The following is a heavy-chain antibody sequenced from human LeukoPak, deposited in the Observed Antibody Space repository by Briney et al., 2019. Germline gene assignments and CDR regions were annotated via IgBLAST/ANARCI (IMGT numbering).Heavy chain of an antibody. J-gene: IGHJ4*02. D-gene: IGHD3-9*01. CDR1: GGSISSYY. CDR3: AALGILTGYLFDY. Sequence: SETLSLTCTVSGGSISSYYWSWIRQPPGKGLEWIGYIYYSGGTNYNPSLKSRVTISVDTSKNQFSLKLSSVTAADTAVYYCAALGILTGYLFDYWGQGTLVTVSS. CDR2: IYYSGGT. V-gene: IGHV4-59*08.